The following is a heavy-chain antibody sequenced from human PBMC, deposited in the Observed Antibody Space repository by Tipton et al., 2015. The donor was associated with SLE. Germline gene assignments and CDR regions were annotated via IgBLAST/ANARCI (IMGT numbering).Heavy chain of an antibody. CDR2: IYPDDSEA. D-gene: IGHD3-10*01. V-gene: IGHV5-51*03. Sequence: VQLVQSGPEVKKPGESLKISCRATGYNFGNHWIAWVRQRPGKGLEWMGIIYPDDSEARYNPSFQGHVTISGDTSINTAYLHWSSLEASGTATYYCARRGDYPALRHSGYYIDVWGSGTTVTVSS. CDR1: GYNFGNHW. CDR3: ARRGDYPALRHSGYYIDV. J-gene: IGHJ6*03.